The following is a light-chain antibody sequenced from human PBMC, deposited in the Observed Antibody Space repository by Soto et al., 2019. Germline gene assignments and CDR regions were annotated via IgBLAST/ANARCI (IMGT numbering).Light chain of an antibody. J-gene: IGKJ2*01. Sequence: EIVLTQSPATVSLSRGERATLSCRASQSVSRHLAWYQQKPGQPPRLLIYDISNRDTGIPARFSGSGSGTDFTLTISSLEPEDSAVYYCQQRSHWPRNTFGQGTKLEIK. CDR1: QSVSRH. CDR2: DIS. CDR3: QQRSHWPRNT. V-gene: IGKV3-11*01.